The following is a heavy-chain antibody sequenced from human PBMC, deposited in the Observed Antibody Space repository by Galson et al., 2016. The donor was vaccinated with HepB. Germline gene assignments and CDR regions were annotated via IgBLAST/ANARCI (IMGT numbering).Heavy chain of an antibody. CDR3: SRGLPEDY. CDR2: IRSTPFRGTT. CDR1: GFTFGDYA. V-gene: IGHV3-49*03. Sequence: SLRLSCATSGFTFGDYAMSWFRQAPGKGLEWVGFIRSTPFRGTTEYAASVKGRFTISRDDSKSVAYLQMSSLRVEDSAMYYCSRGLPEDYWGLGTLVTVSS. J-gene: IGHJ4*02.